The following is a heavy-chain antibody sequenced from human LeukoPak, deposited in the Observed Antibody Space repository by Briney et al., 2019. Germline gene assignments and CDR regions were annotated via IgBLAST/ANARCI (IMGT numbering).Heavy chain of an antibody. CDR3: ARDGTGIVYYYAMDV. V-gene: IGHV3-21*01. Sequence: GGSLRLSCAASGFTFSSHRMNWVRHAPGKGLEWVSSISSSSSYIYHADSVKGRFTISRDNTKNSLYLQMHSLRAEDAAVYYCARDGTGIVYYYAMDVWGQGTTVTVSS. CDR2: ISSSSSYI. J-gene: IGHJ6*02. D-gene: IGHD3/OR15-3a*01. CDR1: GFTFSSHR.